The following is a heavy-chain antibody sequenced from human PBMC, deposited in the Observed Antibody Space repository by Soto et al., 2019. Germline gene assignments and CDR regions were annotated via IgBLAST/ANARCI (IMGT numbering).Heavy chain of an antibody. CDR3: ARDGYDFWSGYYAFDI. V-gene: IGHV3-21*01. D-gene: IGHD3-3*01. J-gene: IGHJ3*02. CDR1: GFTFSSYS. Sequence: GGSLRLSCAASGFTFSSYSMNWVRQAPGKGLEWVSSISSSSYIYYADSVKGRFTISRDNAKNSLYLQMNSLRAEDTAVYYCARDGYDFWSGYYAFDIWGQGTMVTVSS. CDR2: ISSSSYI.